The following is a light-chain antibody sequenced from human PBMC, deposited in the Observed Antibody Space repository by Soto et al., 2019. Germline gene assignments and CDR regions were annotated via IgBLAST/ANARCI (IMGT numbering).Light chain of an antibody. CDR3: QQSYSSPPT. CDR1: QSISNQ. Sequence: DIQMTQSPSSLSASVEDRAIITCRASQSISNQLDWYQQKPGKAPKLLIFAASSLQSGVPSRFSGSRSGPDFTLTISSLQPEDFATYYCQQSYSSPPTFGQGTKVDIK. V-gene: IGKV1-39*01. CDR2: AAS. J-gene: IGKJ1*01.